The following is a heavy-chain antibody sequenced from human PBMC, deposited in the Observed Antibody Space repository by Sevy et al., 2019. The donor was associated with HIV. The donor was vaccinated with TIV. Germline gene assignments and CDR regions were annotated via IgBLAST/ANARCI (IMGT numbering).Heavy chain of an antibody. J-gene: IGHJ6*02. Sequence: GGSLRLSCAASGFTVSSNYMSWVRQAPGKGLEWVSVIYGGGSTYYADSVKGRFTISRDNSKNTVNLQVNSLRAEDTAVYYCAKTDARYSSGWYVDYYYGMDVWGQGTTVTVSS. D-gene: IGHD6-19*01. CDR2: IYGGGST. CDR3: AKTDARYSSGWYVDYYYGMDV. CDR1: GFTVSSNY. V-gene: IGHV3-53*01.